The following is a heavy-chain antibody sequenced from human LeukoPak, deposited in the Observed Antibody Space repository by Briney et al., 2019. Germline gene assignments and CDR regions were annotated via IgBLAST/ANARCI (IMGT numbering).Heavy chain of an antibody. CDR3: AKDDSSWYVY. Sequence: QPGGSLRLSCAASGLTVSSSYLNWVRQAPGKGLEWVSVLYSGGDTYYADSVKGRFTISRDNSENTLYLQMNSLTAEDTAVYYCAKDDSSWYVYWGQGTLVTVSS. D-gene: IGHD6-13*01. V-gene: IGHV3-53*01. CDR2: LYSGGDT. J-gene: IGHJ4*02. CDR1: GLTVSSSY.